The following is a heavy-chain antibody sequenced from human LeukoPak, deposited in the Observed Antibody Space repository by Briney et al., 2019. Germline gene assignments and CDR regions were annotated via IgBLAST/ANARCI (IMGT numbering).Heavy chain of an antibody. V-gene: IGHV1-46*01. D-gene: IGHD4/OR15-4a*01. J-gene: IGHJ4*01. Sequence: ASVKVSCKASGYGFTSYQIHWVRQAPGQVLEWMGIINPSGGSTRYAQKFQARLTLTSDTSATTVYMELTNVRSDDTAVYYCARAVDYPTYYFDFWGHGSLVTVST. CDR3: ARAVDYPTYYFDF. CDR1: GYGFTSYQ. CDR2: INPSGGST.